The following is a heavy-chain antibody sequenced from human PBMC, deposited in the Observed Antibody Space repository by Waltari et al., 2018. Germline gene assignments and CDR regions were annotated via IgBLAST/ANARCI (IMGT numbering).Heavy chain of an antibody. V-gene: IGHV4-39*07. CDR2: IDFSGTT. CDR3: AKRENFNFWRDAFDL. CDR1: GDSISRSRYY. J-gene: IGHJ3*01. Sequence: QFQLQESGPGLVRPSETLSLACTVSGDSISRSRYYWAWIRQPPGKGLGWIGTIDFSGTTSYNSSLKSRVTISIDTSKNQFSLMLSSVTAADTAVYYCAKRENFNFWRDAFDLWGQGTMVTVSS. D-gene: IGHD3-3*01.